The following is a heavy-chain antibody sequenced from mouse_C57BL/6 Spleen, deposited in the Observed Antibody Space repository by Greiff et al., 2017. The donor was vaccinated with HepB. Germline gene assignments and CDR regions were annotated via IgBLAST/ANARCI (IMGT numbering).Heavy chain of an antibody. J-gene: IGHJ1*03. Sequence: QVQLKQPGAELVMPGASVKLSCKASGYTFTSYWMHWVKQRPGQGLEWIGEIDPSDSYTNYNQKFKGKSTLTVDKSSSTAYMQLSSLTSEDSAVYYCARSSYGSSYVRYFDVWGTGTTVTVSS. D-gene: IGHD1-1*01. CDR1: GYTFTSYW. CDR2: IDPSDSYT. CDR3: ARSSYGSSYVRYFDV. V-gene: IGHV1-69*01.